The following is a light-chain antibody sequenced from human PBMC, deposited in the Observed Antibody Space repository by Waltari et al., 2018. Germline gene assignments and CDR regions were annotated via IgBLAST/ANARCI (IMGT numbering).Light chain of an antibody. V-gene: IGLV3-25*03. Sequence: SFELTPPPSVSVSPGQTARITCSADALPNQNTYWYQQKPGQAPLLLIFQAHERPSGIPGRFSGSTSGTRVMLTIRGVLAEDEADYYCQSAACSGLSVVFGGGTKLTVL. CDR1: ALPNQN. CDR2: QAH. CDR3: QSAACSGLSVV. J-gene: IGLJ2*01.